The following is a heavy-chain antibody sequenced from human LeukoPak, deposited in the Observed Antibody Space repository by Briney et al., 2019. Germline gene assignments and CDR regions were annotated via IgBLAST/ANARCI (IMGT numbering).Heavy chain of an antibody. V-gene: IGHV4-59*01. J-gene: IGHJ4*02. CDR1: GGSISSYY. CDR2: IYYSGST. Sequence: SETLSLTCTVSGGSISSYYWSWIRQPPGKGLEWIGYIYYSGSTNYNPSLKSRVTISIDTSKNQFSLKLSSVTAADTAVFYCARDLGAQYGYFDYWGQGTLVTVSS. CDR3: ARDLGAQYGYFDY. D-gene: IGHD1-26*01.